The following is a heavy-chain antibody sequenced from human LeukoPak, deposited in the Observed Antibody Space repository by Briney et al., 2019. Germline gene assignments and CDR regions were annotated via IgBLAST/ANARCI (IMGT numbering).Heavy chain of an antibody. CDR2: ISGRGVST. D-gene: IGHD1-20*01. J-gene: IGHJ4*02. V-gene: IGHV3-23*01. CDR1: GFSFSGHW. Sequence: GGSLRLSCAASGFSFSGHWMNWVRQAPGKGLEWVSAISGRGVSTSYADSVRGRFTISRDNSKNTLYLQMNSLRAEDTAVYYCAKAASGNWNDVSDYWGQGTLVTVSS. CDR3: AKAASGNWNDVSDY.